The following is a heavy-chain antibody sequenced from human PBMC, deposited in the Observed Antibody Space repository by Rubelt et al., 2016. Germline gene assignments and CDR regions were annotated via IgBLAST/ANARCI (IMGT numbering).Heavy chain of an antibody. Sequence: QVPLQQWGAGLLKPSETLSLTCAVYSGSFSGYHWNWIRQAPGKGLEWIGKINHSGNTNYNPSLKSRVTISVDTANDQFSRKLTAVTAEDTALYYCARGDYEDSPREFDYWGQGTQVTVSS. J-gene: IGHJ4*02. D-gene: IGHD3-22*01. CDR2: INHSGNT. CDR1: SGSFSGYH. V-gene: IGHV4-34*01. CDR3: ARGDYEDSPREFDY.